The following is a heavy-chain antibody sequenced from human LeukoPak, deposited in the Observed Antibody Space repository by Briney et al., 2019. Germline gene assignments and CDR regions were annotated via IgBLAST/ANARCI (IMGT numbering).Heavy chain of an antibody. CDR3: ARSYYYGSGQSYYYYMDV. J-gene: IGHJ6*03. D-gene: IGHD3-10*01. CDR2: IYPGDSDT. CDR1: GYRFTSYW. Sequence: GESLKISCKGSGYRFTSYWIGWVRQMPGKGLEWMGIIYPGDSDTGYSPSFQGQVTISADKSISTAYLQWSSLKASDTAMYYCARSYYYGSGQSYYYYMDVWGKGTTVTVSS. V-gene: IGHV5-51*01.